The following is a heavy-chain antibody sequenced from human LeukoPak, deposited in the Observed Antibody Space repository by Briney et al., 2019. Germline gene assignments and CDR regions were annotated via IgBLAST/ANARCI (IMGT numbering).Heavy chain of an antibody. Sequence: GGSLRLSCAASGFTFSSYAMSWVRQAPGKGLEWVSTISGSGGSTYYADSVKGRFTISRDNSKNTLYLQLSSLRAGDTAIYYCARGGSVFAYFFDYWGQGTLVTVSS. V-gene: IGHV3-23*01. D-gene: IGHD3-10*01. CDR2: ISGSGGST. CDR3: ARGGSVFAYFFDY. J-gene: IGHJ4*02. CDR1: GFTFSSYA.